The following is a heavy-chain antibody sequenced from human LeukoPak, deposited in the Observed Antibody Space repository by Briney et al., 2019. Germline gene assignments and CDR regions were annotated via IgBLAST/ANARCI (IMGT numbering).Heavy chain of an antibody. CDR2: ISSDGNSK. CDR1: GFSFSSYS. Sequence: GGSLRLSCAAYGFSFSSYSIHWVRQAPGKGLEWVAVISSDGNSKNFALSVKGRFAISRDNSKNTLFLQMNNLRSEDTALYYCVSPTADYPFLYYFDSWGQGTLVTVSS. J-gene: IGHJ4*02. D-gene: IGHD5-12*01. V-gene: IGHV3-30*09. CDR3: VSPTADYPFLYYFDS.